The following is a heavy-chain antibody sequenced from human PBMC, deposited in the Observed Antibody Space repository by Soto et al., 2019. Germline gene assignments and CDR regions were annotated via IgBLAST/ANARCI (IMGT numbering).Heavy chain of an antibody. CDR2: IYPGDSDT. CDR3: AAQYYYDSSGYYPEFDY. D-gene: IGHD3-22*01. Sequence: GESLKISCKGSGYSFTSYWIGWVRQMPGKGLEWMGIIYPGDSDTRYSPSFQGQVTISADKSISTAYLQWSSLKASDTAMYYCAAQYYYDSSGYYPEFDYWGQGTLVTVSS. J-gene: IGHJ4*02. CDR1: GYSFTSYW. V-gene: IGHV5-51*01.